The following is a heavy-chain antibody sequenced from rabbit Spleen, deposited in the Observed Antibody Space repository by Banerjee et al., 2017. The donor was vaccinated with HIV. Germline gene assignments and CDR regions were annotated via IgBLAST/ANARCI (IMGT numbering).Heavy chain of an antibody. CDR2: IGVGSGST. V-gene: IGHV1S45*01. CDR3: ARGSAAMTMVITGYYLGL. D-gene: IGHD2-1*01. CDR1: GFSFSSGYY. Sequence: QEQLVESGGGLVQPEGSLTLTCTASGFSFSSGYYMCWVRQAPGKGLEWIACIGVGSGSTYYASWAKGRFTISKTSSTTVTLQMTSLTVADTATYFCARGSAAMTMVITGYYLGLWGPGTLVTV. J-gene: IGHJ6*01.